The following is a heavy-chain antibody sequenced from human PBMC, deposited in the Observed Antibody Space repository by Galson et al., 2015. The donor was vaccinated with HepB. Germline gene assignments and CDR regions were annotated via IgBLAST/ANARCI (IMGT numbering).Heavy chain of an antibody. Sequence: PALVKPTQTLTLTCTVSGFSLSNARMGVSWIRPPPGKALEWLAHIFSNDEKSYSTSLKSRLTISKDTSKSQVVLTMTNMDPVDTATYYCARMRRAGYGGYDSWGQGTLVTVSS. V-gene: IGHV2-26*01. CDR3: ARMRRAGYGGYDS. D-gene: IGHD5-12*01. CDR2: IFSNDEK. CDR1: GFSLSNARMG. J-gene: IGHJ4*02.